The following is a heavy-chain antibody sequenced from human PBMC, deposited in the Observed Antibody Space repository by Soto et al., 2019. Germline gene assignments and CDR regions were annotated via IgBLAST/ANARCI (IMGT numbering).Heavy chain of an antibody. D-gene: IGHD3-9*01. CDR1: GYTFTAFY. Sequence: SVNVSCKASGYTFTAFYMNWVRQAPGQGLEWMGWVNPNTGVTKYAQKFQGRVTMTRDTSINTAYMELSGLTSDDTAVYYCTTLRLDPWGQGTLVTVSS. J-gene: IGHJ5*02. CDR2: VNPNTGVT. V-gene: IGHV1-2*02. CDR3: TTLRLDP.